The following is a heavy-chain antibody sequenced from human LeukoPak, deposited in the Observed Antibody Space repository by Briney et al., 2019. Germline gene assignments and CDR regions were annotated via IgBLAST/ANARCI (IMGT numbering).Heavy chain of an antibody. J-gene: IGHJ4*02. V-gene: IGHV4-39*01. CDR3: ARLRVAAAGDDY. Sequence: PSETLSLTCTVSGGSISSSSYYWGWIRQPPGKGLEWIGSIYYSGSTYYNPSLKSRVTMSVDTSKNQFSLKLSSVTAADTAVYYCARLRVAAAGDDYWGQGTLVTVSS. CDR2: IYYSGST. CDR1: GGSISSSSYY. D-gene: IGHD6-13*01.